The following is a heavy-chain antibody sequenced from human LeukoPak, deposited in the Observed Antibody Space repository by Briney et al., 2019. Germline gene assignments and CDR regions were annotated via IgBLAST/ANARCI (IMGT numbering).Heavy chain of an antibody. D-gene: IGHD5-12*01. CDR1: GDSMSSSNW. CDR3: VRGGGSEVCDY. J-gene: IGHJ4*02. Sequence: MPSETLSLTCAVSGDSMSSSNWWSWVRQPPGKGLEWIGEIYHTGNTNYSPSLKGRVTISADKSKNQFSLNVTSVTAADTAVYYCVRGGGSEVCDYWGQGTLVTVSS. CDR2: IYHTGNT. V-gene: IGHV4-4*02.